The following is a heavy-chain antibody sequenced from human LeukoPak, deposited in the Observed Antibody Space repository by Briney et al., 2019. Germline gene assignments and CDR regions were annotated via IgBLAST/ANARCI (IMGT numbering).Heavy chain of an antibody. D-gene: IGHD2-15*01. V-gene: IGHV1-69*06. Sequence: ASVKVSCKASGDTFSSYAISWVRQAPGQGLEWMGGIIPIFGTANYAQKFQGRVTITADKSTSTAYMELSSLRSEDTAVYYCARDRLSALYCSGGSCYSGFDYWGQGTLVTVSS. CDR3: ARDRLSALYCSGGSCYSGFDY. CDR2: IIPIFGTA. CDR1: GDTFSSYA. J-gene: IGHJ4*02.